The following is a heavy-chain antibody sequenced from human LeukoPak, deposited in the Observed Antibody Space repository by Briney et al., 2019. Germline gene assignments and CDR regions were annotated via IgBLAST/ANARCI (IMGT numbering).Heavy chain of an antibody. CDR1: GFTFSSYG. CDR3: AREEQGDY. CDR2: ISSSGSSI. J-gene: IGHJ4*02. Sequence: GGSLRLSCAASGFTFSSYGMNWVRQAPGKGLEWVSYISSSGSSIYYADSAKGRFTISRDNAKNSLYLQMNRLGAEDTAVCYCAREEQGDYWGQGTLVTVSS. D-gene: IGHD1/OR15-1a*01. V-gene: IGHV3-48*03.